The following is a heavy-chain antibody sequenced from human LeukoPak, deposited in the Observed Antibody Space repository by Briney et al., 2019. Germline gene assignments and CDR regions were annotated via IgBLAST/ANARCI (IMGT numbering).Heavy chain of an antibody. CDR2: IRYDGSNK. CDR1: GFTFSSYG. Sequence: GGSLRLSCAATGFTFSSYGMHWVRQAPGKWLELVSFIRYDGSNKYYADSVKGRFTISRDNSKNTLYLQMNSLRAEDTAVYYCAKDPPMYSGSYFDYWGQGTLVTVSS. J-gene: IGHJ4*02. CDR3: AKDPPMYSGSYFDY. D-gene: IGHD1-26*01. V-gene: IGHV3-30*02.